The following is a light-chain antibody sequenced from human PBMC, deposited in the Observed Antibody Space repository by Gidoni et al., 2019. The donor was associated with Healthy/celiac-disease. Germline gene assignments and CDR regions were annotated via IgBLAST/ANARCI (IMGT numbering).Light chain of an antibody. J-gene: IGKJ5*01. CDR3: QQSYSTLLT. CDR1: QSISSY. Sequence: DIQMTQSPSSLSASVGDRVTITCRASQSISSYLNWYQQKPGKAPKLLIYAASSLQSGVPSRFSGSGSGTAFTLTISSLHPEDFATYYCQQSYSTLLTFGQGTRLEIQ. CDR2: AAS. V-gene: IGKV1-39*01.